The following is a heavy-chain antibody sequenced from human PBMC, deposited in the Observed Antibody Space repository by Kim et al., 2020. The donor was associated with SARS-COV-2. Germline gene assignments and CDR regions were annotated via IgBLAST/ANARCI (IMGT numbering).Heavy chain of an antibody. Sequence: YADSGKGRLTISRDKSKNTLYLQMNSLRAEDTAVYYCAKGAAYSNYGMDVWGQGTTVTVSS. CDR3: AKGAAYSNYGMDV. D-gene: IGHD4-4*01. V-gene: IGHV3-23*01. J-gene: IGHJ6*02.